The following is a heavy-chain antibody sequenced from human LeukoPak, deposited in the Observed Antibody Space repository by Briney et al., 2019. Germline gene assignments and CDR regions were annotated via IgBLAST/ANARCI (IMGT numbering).Heavy chain of an antibody. CDR1: GGSFSGYY. V-gene: IGHV4-34*01. Sequence: GGSFSGYYWSWIRQPPGKGLEWIGEINYSGSTNYNPSLKSRVTISVDTSKNQFSLKLSSVTAADTAVYYCARVRTKVVVIRGMDFDYWGQGTLVTVSS. CDR3: ARVRTKVVVIRGMDFDY. J-gene: IGHJ4*02. D-gene: IGHD3-22*01. CDR2: INYSGST.